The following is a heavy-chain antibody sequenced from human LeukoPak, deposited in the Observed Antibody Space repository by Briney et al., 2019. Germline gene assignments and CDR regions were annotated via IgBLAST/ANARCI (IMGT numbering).Heavy chain of an antibody. V-gene: IGHV3-23*01. CDR3: AKAPQVVVAANQDS. CDR2: VSGSGGST. Sequence: PGVSLRLSCAASGFTVSAYAMAWVRQAPGKGLEWVSAVSGSGGSTYYADSMKGRFTISRDNSKNTLYLQMNSLRAEDTAVYYCAKAPQVVVAANQDSWGQGTLVTVSS. J-gene: IGHJ4*02. D-gene: IGHD2-15*01. CDR1: GFTVSAYA.